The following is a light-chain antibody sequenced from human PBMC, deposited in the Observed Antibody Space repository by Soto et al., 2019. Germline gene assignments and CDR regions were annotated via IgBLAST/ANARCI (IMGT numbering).Light chain of an antibody. J-gene: IGKJ1*01. CDR3: QQYGSAPWT. CDR1: QGVARNY. V-gene: IGKV3-20*01. Sequence: IVLTQSPGTLSVSAGEITGLSFGSIQGVARNYLAWYQQKPGQAPRPLIYGASSRATGAPDRFSGSGSGTDFTLTISRLEPEDSEVYYCQQYGSAPWTFGQGTKVDIK. CDR2: GAS.